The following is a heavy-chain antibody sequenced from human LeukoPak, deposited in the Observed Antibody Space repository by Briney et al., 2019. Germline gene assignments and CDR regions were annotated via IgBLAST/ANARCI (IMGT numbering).Heavy chain of an antibody. CDR2: ISAYNGNT. D-gene: IGHD2-8*01. Sequence: ASVKVSCKASGYTFTSYDISWVRQAPGQGLEWMGWISAYNGNTNYAQKLQGRVTMTTDTSTSTAYMELRSLRSDDTAVYYCARGPPTILYSNWFDPWGQGTLVTVSS. J-gene: IGHJ5*02. CDR3: ARGPPTILYSNWFDP. CDR1: GYTFTSYD. V-gene: IGHV1-18*01.